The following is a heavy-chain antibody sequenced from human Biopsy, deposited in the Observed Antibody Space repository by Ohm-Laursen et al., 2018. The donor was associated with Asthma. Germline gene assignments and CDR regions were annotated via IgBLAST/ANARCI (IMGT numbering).Heavy chain of an antibody. V-gene: IGHV3-30*03. Sequence: SLRLSCAASGFVFSQCGMHWVRQGPGKGLEWVALISSDGHNKYYEDSVKGRFTISRDNSRNRLYLQINRLTVEDSAVYFCARQSGQDYGDSSGFDIWGQGTKVAVSS. J-gene: IGHJ3*02. CDR1: GFVFSQCG. CDR2: ISSDGHNK. D-gene: IGHD3-22*01. CDR3: ARQSGQDYGDSSGFDI.